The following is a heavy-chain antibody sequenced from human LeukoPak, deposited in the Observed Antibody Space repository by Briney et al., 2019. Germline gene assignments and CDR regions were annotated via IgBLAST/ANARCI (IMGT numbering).Heavy chain of an antibody. D-gene: IGHD3-16*02. CDR3: ARDPIMITFGGVIAQNAFDI. J-gene: IGHJ3*02. CDR2: IYYSGST. CDR1: GGSISSGGYS. V-gene: IGHV4-31*03. Sequence: PSQTLSLTCTVSGGSISSGGYSWSWLRQHPGQGLEWIGYIYYSGSTYYNPSLKSRVTISVDTSKNQFSLKLSSVTAADTAVYYCARDPIMITFGGVIAQNAFDIWGQGTMVTVSS.